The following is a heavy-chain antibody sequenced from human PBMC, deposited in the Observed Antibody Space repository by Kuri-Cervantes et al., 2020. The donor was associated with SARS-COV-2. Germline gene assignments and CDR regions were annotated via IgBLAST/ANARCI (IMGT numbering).Heavy chain of an antibody. J-gene: IGHJ6*03. V-gene: IGHV1-18*04. CDR1: GYTFTSYG. D-gene: IGHD3-10*01. CDR3: ARNYYGSGSYYNGLYYYYMDV. CDR2: ISTYNGNT. Sequence: ASVKVSCKASGYTFTSYGISWVRQAPGQGLEWMGWISTYNGNTNYAQKLQGRVTMTTDTSTSTAYMELRSLRSDDTAVYYCARNYYGSGSYYNGLYYYYMDVWGKGTTVTVSS.